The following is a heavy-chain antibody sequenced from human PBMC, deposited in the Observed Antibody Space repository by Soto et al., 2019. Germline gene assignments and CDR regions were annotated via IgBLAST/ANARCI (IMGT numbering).Heavy chain of an antibody. CDR2: ISAYNGNT. CDR3: AREYCSGGSCYFDY. CDR1: GYTFTSYG. D-gene: IGHD2-15*01. V-gene: IGHV1-18*01. J-gene: IGHJ4*02. Sequence: XSVKVSCKASGYTFTSYGISWVRQAPGQGLEWMGWISAYNGNTNYAQKLQGRVTMTTDTSTSTAYMELRSLRSDDTAVYYCAREYCSGGSCYFDYXGQGTLVTVSS.